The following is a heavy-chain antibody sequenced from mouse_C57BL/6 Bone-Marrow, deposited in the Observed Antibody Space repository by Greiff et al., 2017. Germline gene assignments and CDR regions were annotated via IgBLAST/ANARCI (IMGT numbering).Heavy chain of an antibody. CDR1: GFSFTTYA. D-gene: IGHD1-1*01. Sequence: EVKLVESGGGLVQPKGSLKLSCAASGFSFTTYALNWVRQAPGKGLEWVARIRSKSNNYATYYADSVKDRFTISRDDSESMLYLQMNNLKTEDTAVYYCVSPYDYGSSQFAYWGQGTLVTVSA. CDR2: IRSKSNNYAT. V-gene: IGHV10-1*01. J-gene: IGHJ3*01. CDR3: VSPYDYGSSQFAY.